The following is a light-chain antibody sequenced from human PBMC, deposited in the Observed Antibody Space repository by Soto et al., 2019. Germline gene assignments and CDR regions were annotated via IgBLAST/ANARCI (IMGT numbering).Light chain of an antibody. CDR1: QGISRW. V-gene: IGKV1-12*01. CDR2: TAS. J-gene: IGKJ3*01. CDR3: HQTNSIPFT. Sequence: IQMTQSPSSVSASLGDRVTITCWASQGISRWLAWYQQKPGKDPKLLISTASRLQIWVPSRFSGSGYGTDYNLTIISLQPEDVSTYYCHQTNSIPFTFGPGTKVDSK.